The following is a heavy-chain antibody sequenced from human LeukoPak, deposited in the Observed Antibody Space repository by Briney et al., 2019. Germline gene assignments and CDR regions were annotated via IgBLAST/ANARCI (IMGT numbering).Heavy chain of an antibody. V-gene: IGHV1-18*01. J-gene: IGHJ4*02. Sequence: ASVKVSCKASGYTLRNYDISWVRQAPGQGLEWMGWISVYNGNTNYAQKFQGRVTMTTDTSTSTAYMELSRLRSDDTAVYYCAREFSLEWGLQGGYFDYWGQGTLVTVSS. CDR2: ISVYNGNT. CDR1: GYTLRNYD. D-gene: IGHD1-26*01. CDR3: AREFSLEWGLQGGYFDY.